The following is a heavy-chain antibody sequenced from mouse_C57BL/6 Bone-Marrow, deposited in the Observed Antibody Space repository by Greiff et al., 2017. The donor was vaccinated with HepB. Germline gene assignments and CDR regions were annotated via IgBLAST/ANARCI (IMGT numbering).Heavy chain of an antibody. J-gene: IGHJ3*01. CDR2: IRSKSNNYAT. Sequence: EVKVEESGGGLVQPKGSLKLSCAASGFSFNTYAMNWVRQAPGKGLEWVARIRSKSNNYATYYADSVKDRFTISRDDSESMLYLQMNNLKTEDTAMYYCGPAWFAYWGQGTLVTVSA. CDR1: GFSFNTYA. V-gene: IGHV10-1*01. CDR3: GPAWFAY.